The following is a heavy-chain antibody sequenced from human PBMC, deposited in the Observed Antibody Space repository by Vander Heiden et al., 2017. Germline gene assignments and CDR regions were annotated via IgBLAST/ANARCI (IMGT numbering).Heavy chain of an antibody. Sequence: SGYGMHWVRQAPGKGLEWVALIWYDGSNKYYGDSVKGRFTISRDNSKNTLYLQMHSLRAEDTAVYFCARPPLVGRQYAFDIWVEGRTVAVSS. CDR3: ARPPLVGRQYAFDI. CDR1: SGYG. D-gene: IGHD6-6*01. J-gene: IGHJ3*02. CDR2: IWYDGSNK. V-gene: IGHV3-33*01.